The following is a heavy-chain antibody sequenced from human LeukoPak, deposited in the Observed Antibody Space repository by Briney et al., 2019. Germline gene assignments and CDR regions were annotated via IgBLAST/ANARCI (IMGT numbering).Heavy chain of an antibody. CDR3: ARGGYIKNWFDP. CDR2: INHSGST. D-gene: IGHD5-12*01. V-gene: IGHV4-34*01. CDR1: GGSFSGYY. Sequence: PSETLSLTCAVYGGSFSGYYWSWIRQPPGKGLEWIGEINHSGSTNYNPSLKSRVTISVDTSKNQFSLKLSSATAADTAVYYCARGGYIKNWFDPWGQGTLVTVSS. J-gene: IGHJ5*02.